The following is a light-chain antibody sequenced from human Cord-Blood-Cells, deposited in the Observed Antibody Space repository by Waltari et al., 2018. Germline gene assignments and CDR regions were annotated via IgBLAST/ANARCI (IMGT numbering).Light chain of an antibody. CDR2: WAS. V-gene: IGKV4-1*01. Sequence: DIVMTQSPDSLAVALGERAPINCKSSQSVLYSSNNKNYLASYPNKPGQPPKLLIYWASTRESGVPDRFSGSASGTDFTLSISNVQAGDVAVYYCQQYYSTPLTFGGGTKVEIK. J-gene: IGKJ4*01. CDR1: QSVLYSSNNKNY. CDR3: QQYYSTPLT.